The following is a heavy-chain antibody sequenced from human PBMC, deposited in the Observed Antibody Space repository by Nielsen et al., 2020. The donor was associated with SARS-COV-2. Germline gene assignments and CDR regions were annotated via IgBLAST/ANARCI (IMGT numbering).Heavy chain of an antibody. D-gene: IGHD6-13*01. CDR3: ARASGLYSSSLSGY. J-gene: IGHJ4*02. Sequence: GESLKISCAASGFTFSSYAMHWVRQAPGKGLEWVAVISYDGSNKYYADSVKGRFTISRDNSKNTLYLQMNSLRAEDTAVYYCARASGLYSSSLSGYWGQGTLVTVSS. V-gene: IGHV3-30-3*01. CDR1: GFTFSSYA. CDR2: ISYDGSNK.